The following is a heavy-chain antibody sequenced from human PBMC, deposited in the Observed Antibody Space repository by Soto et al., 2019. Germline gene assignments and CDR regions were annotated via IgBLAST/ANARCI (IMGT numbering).Heavy chain of an antibody. J-gene: IGHJ3*02. D-gene: IGHD3-10*01. Sequence: QVQLQESGPGLVKPSETLSLTCTVSGGSISIYYWSWIRQPPGKGLEWIRYIYYSGSTNYNPSLKSRVTISVDTSKNQFSLKLSSVTAADTAVYYCARFSPLTPGGVAFDIWGQGTMVTVSS. CDR2: IYYSGST. CDR3: ARFSPLTPGGVAFDI. CDR1: GGSISIYY. V-gene: IGHV4-59*08.